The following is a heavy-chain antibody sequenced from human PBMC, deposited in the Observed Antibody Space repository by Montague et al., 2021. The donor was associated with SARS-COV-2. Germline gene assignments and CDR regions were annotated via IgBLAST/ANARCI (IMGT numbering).Heavy chain of an antibody. CDR3: ARLRDGVVPSPILWVGPYYSYLHLDV. CDR2: INHGGST. Sequence: SETRSLTCAVHGTSFSGYYWNWIRQPPGKGLEWIGEINHGGSTKYSPSLKSRLTISADTSKNQFSLKLTSVAAADTAVYYCARLRDGVVPSPILWVGPYYSYLHLDVWGRGTTVTVSS. CDR1: GTSFSGYY. V-gene: IGHV4-34*01. D-gene: IGHD3-10*01. J-gene: IGHJ6*03.